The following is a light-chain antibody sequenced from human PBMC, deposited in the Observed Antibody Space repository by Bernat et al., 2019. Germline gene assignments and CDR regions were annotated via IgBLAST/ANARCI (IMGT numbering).Light chain of an antibody. CDR3: QQYSSWPRNT. J-gene: IGKJ2*01. CDR1: QNVNIN. Sequence: VMTQSPAFLSVSPGERATLSCRAGQNVNINLAWYQQKPGQAPRLLIYDAFTRATGVPVRFSGSGSGTEFTLTISSLQSEDFAVYYCQQYSSWPRNTFGQGTKLEI. V-gene: IGKV3-15*01. CDR2: DAF.